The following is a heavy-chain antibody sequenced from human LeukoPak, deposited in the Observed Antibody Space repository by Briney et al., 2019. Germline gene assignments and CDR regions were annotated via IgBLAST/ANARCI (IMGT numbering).Heavy chain of an antibody. J-gene: IGHJ4*02. CDR1: GFTFSKYW. CDR3: ATKQWLAPPPDS. V-gene: IGHV3-74*01. D-gene: IGHD6-19*01. Sequence: GGSLSLSCAASGFTFSKYWMLWVRQAPGKGLESVSRINTDGTVTTYADSVKGRFTVSSNNADNTMFLQMNSVRDEDTAVYYCATKQWLAPPPDSWGQGTPVTVSS. CDR2: INTDGTVT.